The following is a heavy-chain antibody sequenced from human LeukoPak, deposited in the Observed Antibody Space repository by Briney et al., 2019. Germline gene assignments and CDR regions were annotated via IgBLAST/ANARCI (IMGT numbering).Heavy chain of an antibody. Sequence: GGSLRLSCAASGFTFSNAWMSWVRQAPGKGLEWVGRIKSKTDGGTTDYAAPVKGRFTISRDDSKNTLYLQMNSLKTEDTAVYYCTTIIVLIVYAHHDAFDIWGQGTMVTVSS. J-gene: IGHJ3*02. D-gene: IGHD2-8*01. CDR2: IKSKTDGGTT. V-gene: IGHV3-15*01. CDR1: GFTFSNAW. CDR3: TTIIVLIVYAHHDAFDI.